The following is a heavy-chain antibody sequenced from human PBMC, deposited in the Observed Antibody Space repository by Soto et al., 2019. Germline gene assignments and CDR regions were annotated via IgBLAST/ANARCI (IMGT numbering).Heavy chain of an antibody. V-gene: IGHV3-23*01. CDR2: ISGNSGTT. J-gene: IGHJ4*02. Sequence: EVQLLESGGDFKQPGGSLRLSCEGSGFNFSNYALNWVRQAPGKRLEWVSVISGNSGTTYYAASVKGRFTISRDNSKKTLYLQMTRLRADDTAVYYCAKGRAITVFRGITPFDSWGQGTLVTVSS. D-gene: IGHD3-3*01. CDR1: GFNFSNYA. CDR3: AKGRAITVFRGITPFDS.